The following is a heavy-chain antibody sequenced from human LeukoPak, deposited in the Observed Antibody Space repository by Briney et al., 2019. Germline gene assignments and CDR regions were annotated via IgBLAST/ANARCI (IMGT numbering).Heavy chain of an antibody. J-gene: IGHJ4*02. Sequence: GGSLRLSCAASGFTFSSYSMNWVRQAPGKGLEWVSSISSSSSYIYYADSVKGRFTISRDNAKNSLYLQMNSLRAEDTAVYYCARAPESGYAGAFDYWGQGTLVTVSS. CDR3: ARAPESGYAGAFDY. D-gene: IGHD3-22*01. V-gene: IGHV3-21*01. CDR2: ISSSSSYI. CDR1: GFTFSSYS.